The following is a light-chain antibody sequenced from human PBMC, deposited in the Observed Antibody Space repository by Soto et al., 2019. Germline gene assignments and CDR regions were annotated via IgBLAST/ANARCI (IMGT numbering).Light chain of an antibody. Sequence: QSALTQPASVSGSPGQSITISCTGTSSGVGAYTSVSWYRQHPGKAPKLMIYEVSNRPSGVSNRFSGSKSANTASLTISGLQADDEAHYYCTSYTSDNRSYVFGTGTKVTVL. V-gene: IGLV2-14*01. CDR1: SSGVGAYTS. CDR3: TSYTSDNRSYV. J-gene: IGLJ1*01. CDR2: EVS.